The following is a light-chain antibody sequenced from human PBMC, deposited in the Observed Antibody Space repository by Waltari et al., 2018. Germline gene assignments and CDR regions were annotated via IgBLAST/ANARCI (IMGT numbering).Light chain of an antibody. J-gene: IGLJ3*02. CDR2: RNY. CDR1: TSNIGSNS. CDR3: ATWDDTLSGPRV. V-gene: IGLV1-47*01. Sequence: QSVLTQPPSVSGTPGQRVTIPCSGTTSNIGSNSVYWYQQLPGTAPNLLIFRNYQRPSGVPTRFSGSRSGTSASLAISGLQSEDEADYYCATWDDTLSGPRVFGGGTRLTVL.